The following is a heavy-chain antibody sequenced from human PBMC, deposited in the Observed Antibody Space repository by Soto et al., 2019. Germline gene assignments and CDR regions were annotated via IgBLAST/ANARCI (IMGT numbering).Heavy chain of an antibody. D-gene: IGHD3-10*01. V-gene: IGHV1-69*13. CDR1: GGTFRNHV. CDR3: ARDLEFRDGNISHLDY. Sequence: SVKVSCKASGGTFRNHVFNWVRQAPGQGLEWMGGIIPIIGTPNYAQKFQGRVTITADASTNTVYLEASSLRPHDTAVYYCARDLEFRDGNISHLDYWGQGTLVTVSS. J-gene: IGHJ4*02. CDR2: IIPIIGTP.